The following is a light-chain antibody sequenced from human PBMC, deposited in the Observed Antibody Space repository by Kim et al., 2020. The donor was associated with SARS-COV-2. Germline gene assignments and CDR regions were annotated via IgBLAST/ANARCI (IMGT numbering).Light chain of an antibody. CDR1: SSDVGSYNL. V-gene: IGLV2-23*02. J-gene: IGLJ2*01. CDR2: EVS. CDR3: CTYAGSSTLV. Sequence: QSALTQPASVSGSPGQSITISCTGTSSDVGSYNLVSWYQQHPGKASKLMIYEVSKRPSGVSNRFSGSKSGNTASLTISGLQGEHEAGYYCCTYAGSSTLVFGGGTKLTVL.